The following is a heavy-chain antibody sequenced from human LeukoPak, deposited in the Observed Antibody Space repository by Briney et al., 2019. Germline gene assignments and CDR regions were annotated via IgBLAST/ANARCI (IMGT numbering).Heavy chain of an antibody. CDR1: AGSLSSYY. CDR2: IYTSGST. V-gene: IGHV4-4*07. Sequence: PSETLSLTCTGSAGSLSSYYWSWIRQPAGKGLESIARIYTSGSTNYNPSLKSRVTMSVDTSKNQFSLKLSSVTAADTAVYYCALTLVRYSYEDYWGQGTLVTVSS. J-gene: IGHJ4*02. CDR3: ALTLVRYSYEDY. D-gene: IGHD5-18*01.